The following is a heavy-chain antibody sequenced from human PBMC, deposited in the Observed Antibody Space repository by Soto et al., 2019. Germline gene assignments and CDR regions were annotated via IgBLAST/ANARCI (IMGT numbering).Heavy chain of an antibody. J-gene: IGHJ3*01. CDR3: SRWLGGDRGVKAFEV. D-gene: IGHD3-10*01. CDR1: GGSISSGGYY. CDR2: MYYNGNT. V-gene: IGHV4-31*09. Sequence: QLQLQESGPGLVRPSQTLSLTCSVSGGSISSGGYYWSWVRHQPGNGLEWIGYMYYNGNTYYNPSLQSRVTISADKSKIQFSLQLTSVTAAATAVYYWSRWLGGDRGVKAFEVWGHGTIVIV.